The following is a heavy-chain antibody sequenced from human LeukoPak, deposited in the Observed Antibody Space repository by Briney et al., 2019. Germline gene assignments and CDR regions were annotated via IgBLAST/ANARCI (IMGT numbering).Heavy chain of an antibody. Sequence: SETLSLTCTVSGYSINSGYYWGWIRQPPGKGLEWIGSIYHSGSTYYNPSLKSRVTISVDKSKNQFSLNLSSVTAADTAVYYCARNYDLVTGSLPYAFDIWGQGTMVTVSS. CDR1: GYSINSGYY. J-gene: IGHJ3*02. CDR3: ARNYDLVTGSLPYAFDI. CDR2: IYHSGST. V-gene: IGHV4-38-2*02. D-gene: IGHD3-9*01.